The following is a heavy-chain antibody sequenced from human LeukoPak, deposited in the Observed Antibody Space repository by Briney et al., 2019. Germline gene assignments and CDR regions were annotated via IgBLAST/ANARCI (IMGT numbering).Heavy chain of an antibody. Sequence: ASVKVSCKASGGTFSSYAISWVRQAPGQGLEWMGGIIPIFGTANYAQKFQGRVTITADKSTSTAYMELSSLRSEHTAVYYSAGVDTAMVYFYSYGMDVWGKGTTVTVSS. V-gene: IGHV1-69*06. D-gene: IGHD5-18*01. J-gene: IGHJ6*04. CDR1: GGTFSSYA. CDR2: IIPIFGTA. CDR3: AGVDTAMVYFYSYGMDV.